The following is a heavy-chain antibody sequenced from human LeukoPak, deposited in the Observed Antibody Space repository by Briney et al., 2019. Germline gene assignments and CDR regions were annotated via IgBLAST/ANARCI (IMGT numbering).Heavy chain of an antibody. Sequence: GGSLRLSCEASGFTLSNYGMTWVRQAPGKGLECVSFISGDAGSGGGRSTYYAESVKGRFTISRDNSKNTLYLQMNSLRAEDTAVYYCARAITPFITDYWGQGTLVTVSS. CDR2: ISGDAGSGGGRST. CDR1: GFTLSNYG. J-gene: IGHJ4*02. V-gene: IGHV3-23*01. CDR3: ARAITPFITDY. D-gene: IGHD4-23*01.